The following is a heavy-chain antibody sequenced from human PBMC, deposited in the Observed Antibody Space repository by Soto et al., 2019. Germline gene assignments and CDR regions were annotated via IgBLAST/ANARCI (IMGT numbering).Heavy chain of an antibody. CDR2: ISFDGRSK. CDR1: GFPFSSYT. Sequence: GGSLILSCTASGFPFSSYTMHWLRRAPGKGLEWVGIISFDGRSKYYADWLKGRIVISRDNSKDSLYLQMDTLRPDDTAIYDCARDTVTSLTPYQGFYYAGMDVWGQGTTVTVSS. CDR3: ARDTVTSLTPYQGFYYAGMDV. V-gene: IGHV3-30*09. J-gene: IGHJ6*02. D-gene: IGHD2-2*01.